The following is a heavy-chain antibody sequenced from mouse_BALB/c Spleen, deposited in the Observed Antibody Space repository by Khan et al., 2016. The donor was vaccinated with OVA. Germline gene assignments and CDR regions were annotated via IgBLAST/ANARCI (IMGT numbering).Heavy chain of an antibody. CDR2: INPSNGYT. Sequence: VQLQESGAELARPGASVKMSCKASGYTFTSYTIHWIKMRPGQGLEWIGYINPSNGYTNYNQKFKDKATLTADTSSTTAYMQLSSLTSDDSAVDDCVRDGAYYRNDDWFAYWGLGTLVTVSA. J-gene: IGHJ3*01. D-gene: IGHD2-14*01. CDR1: GYTFTSYT. V-gene: IGHV1-4*01. CDR3: VRDGAYYRNDDWFAY.